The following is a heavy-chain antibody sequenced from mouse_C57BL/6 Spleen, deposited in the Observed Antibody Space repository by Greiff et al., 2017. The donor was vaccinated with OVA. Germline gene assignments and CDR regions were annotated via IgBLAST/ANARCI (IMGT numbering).Heavy chain of an antibody. CDR1: GYTFTSYW. CDR3: ARDSLLWYFDV. V-gene: IGHV1-52*01. CDR2: IDPSDSET. Sequence: QVHVKQPGAELVRPGSSVKLSCKASGYTFTSYWMHWVKQRPIQGLEWIGNIDPSDSETHYNQKFKDKATLTVDKSSSTAYMQLSSLTSEDSAVYYCARDSLLWYFDVWGTGTTVTVSS. J-gene: IGHJ1*03. D-gene: IGHD2-1*01.